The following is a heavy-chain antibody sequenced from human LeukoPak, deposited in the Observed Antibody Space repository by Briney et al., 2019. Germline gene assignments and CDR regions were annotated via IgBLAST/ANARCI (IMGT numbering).Heavy chain of an antibody. D-gene: IGHD3-3*01. CDR2: ISAYNGNT. J-gene: IGHJ4*02. V-gene: IGHV1-18*01. CDR1: GYTFTSYG. Sequence: GASVKVSCKXSGYTFTSYGISWVRQSPGQGLEWMGWISAYNGNTNYAQKLQGRVTMTTDTSTSTAYMELRSLRSDDTAVYYCARDQTLGVVNIWGQGTLVTVSS. CDR3: ARDQTLGVVNI.